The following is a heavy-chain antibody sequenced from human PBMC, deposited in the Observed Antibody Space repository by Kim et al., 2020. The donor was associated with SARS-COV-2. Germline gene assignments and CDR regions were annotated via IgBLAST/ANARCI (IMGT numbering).Heavy chain of an antibody. D-gene: IGHD4-17*01. V-gene: IGHV4-39*01. J-gene: IGHJ4*02. CDR2: IYYSGST. Sequence: SETLSLTCTVSGGSISSSSYYWGWIRQPPGKGLEWIGSIYYSGSTYYNPSLKSRVTISVDTSKNQFSLKLSSVTAADTAVYYCARRIYGDDYFDYWGQGTLVTVSS. CDR3: ARRIYGDDYFDY. CDR1: GGSISSSSYY.